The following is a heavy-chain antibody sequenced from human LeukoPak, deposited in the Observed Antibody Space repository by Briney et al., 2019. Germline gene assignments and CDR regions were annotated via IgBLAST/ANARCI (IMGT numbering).Heavy chain of an antibody. CDR3: ARGWGYCSGGNCYFTYFDY. V-gene: IGHV4-59*01. D-gene: IGHD2-15*01. Sequence: NPSETLSLTCSVSGGSFTSYYWSWIRQPPGKGLEWIGYVDNRETTSYNPSPKSRVTISIDPSNSQFSLRLRSVTAADTAVYYCARGWGYCSGGNCYFTYFDYWGQGALVTVSS. CDR1: GGSFTSYY. J-gene: IGHJ4*02. CDR2: VDNRETT.